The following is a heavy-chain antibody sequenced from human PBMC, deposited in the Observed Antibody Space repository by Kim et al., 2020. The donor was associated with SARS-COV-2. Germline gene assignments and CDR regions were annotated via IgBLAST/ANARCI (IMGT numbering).Heavy chain of an antibody. CDR2: ISGSGGST. J-gene: IGHJ2*01. CDR1: GFTFSSYA. CDR3: AKEGLFGELTSNYWYFDL. V-gene: IGHV3-23*01. Sequence: GGSLRLSCAASGFTFSSYAMSWVRQAPGKGLEWVSAISGSGGSTYYADSVKGRFTISRDNSKNTLYLQMNSLRAEDTAVYYCAKEGLFGELTSNYWYFDLWGRGTLVTVSS. D-gene: IGHD3-10*02.